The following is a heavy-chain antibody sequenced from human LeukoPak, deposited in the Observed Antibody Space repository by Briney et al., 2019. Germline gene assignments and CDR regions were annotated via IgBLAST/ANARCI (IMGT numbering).Heavy chain of an antibody. J-gene: IGHJ4*02. CDR1: GYIFTAYY. CDR2: LNPDSGGI. V-gene: IGHV1-2*02. Sequence: ASVKVSCKASGYIFTAYYIHWVRQAPGQGLEWMGWLNPDSGGINYAQKFQGRVTMTRDTSINTAHMEVRSLRSDDTAVYYCARDQSGYSYGYYYWGQGTLVTVSS. CDR3: ARDQSGYSYGYYY. D-gene: IGHD5-18*01.